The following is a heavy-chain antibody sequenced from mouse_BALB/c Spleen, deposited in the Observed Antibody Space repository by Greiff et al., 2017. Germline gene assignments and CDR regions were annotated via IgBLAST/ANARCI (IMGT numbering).Heavy chain of an antibody. CDR3: ARHGITTVEEGYFDV. Sequence: EVQLVESGGGLVQPGGSLKLSCAASGFTFSSYTMSWVRQTPEKRLEWVAYISNGGGSTYYPDTVKGRFTISRDNAKNTLYLQMSSLKSEDTAMYYCARHGITTVEEGYFDVWGAGTTVTVSA. V-gene: IGHV5-12-2*01. J-gene: IGHJ1*01. CDR2: ISNGGGST. D-gene: IGHD1-1*01. CDR1: GFTFSSYT.